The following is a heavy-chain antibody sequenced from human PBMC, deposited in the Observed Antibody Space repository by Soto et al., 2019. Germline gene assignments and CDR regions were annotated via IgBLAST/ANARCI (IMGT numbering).Heavy chain of an antibody. CDR2: ISAYNGNT. D-gene: IGHD2-15*01. V-gene: IGHV1-18*01. CDR1: GYTFTSYG. Sequence: ASVKVSCKASGYTFTSYGISWVRQAPGQGLEWMGWISAYNGNTNYAQKLQGRVTMTTDTSTSTAYMELRSLRSDDTAVYYCASVRILYCSGGSCSLDAFDIWGQGTMVTVSS. CDR3: ASVRILYCSGGSCSLDAFDI. J-gene: IGHJ3*02.